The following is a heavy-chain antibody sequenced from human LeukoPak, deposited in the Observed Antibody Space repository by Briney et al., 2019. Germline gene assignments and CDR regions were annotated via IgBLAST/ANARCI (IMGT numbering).Heavy chain of an antibody. CDR1: GYSISSGYY. J-gene: IGHJ5*02. V-gene: IGHV4-38-2*01. CDR3: ARHLEEKATDNWFDP. Sequence: KPSETLSLTCAVSGYSISSGYYWGWIRQPPGKGLEWIGSIYHSGSTYYNPSLKSRVTISVDTSKNQFSLKLSSVTAADTAVYYCARHLEEKATDNWFDPWGQGTLVTVSS. D-gene: IGHD5-24*01. CDR2: IYHSGST.